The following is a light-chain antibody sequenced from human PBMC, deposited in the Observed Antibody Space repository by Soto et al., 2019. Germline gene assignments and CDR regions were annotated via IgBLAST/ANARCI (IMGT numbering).Light chain of an antibody. J-gene: IGKJ1*01. CDR2: DAS. Sequence: GDRVTITCRASQSVRSWLAWYQQKPGTAPKLLIFDASRLESGVPSRFSGSGSGTEFTLTISSLQPDDFATYYCQQYNSYPWAFGQGTKVDIK. V-gene: IGKV1-5*01. CDR3: QQYNSYPWA. CDR1: QSVRSW.